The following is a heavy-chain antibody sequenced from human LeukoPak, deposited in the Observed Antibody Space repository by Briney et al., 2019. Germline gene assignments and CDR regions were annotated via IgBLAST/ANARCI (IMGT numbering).Heavy chain of an antibody. CDR1: GGTFSSYA. V-gene: IGHV1-18*01. CDR3: ARENYYDSSGYFNRSQFDY. CDR2: ISAYNGNT. Sequence: ASVKVSCKASGGTFSSYAISWVRQALGQGLEWMGWISAYNGNTNYAQKLQGRVTMTTDTSTSTAYMELRSLRSDDTAVYYCARENYYDSSGYFNRSQFDYWGQGTLVTVSS. J-gene: IGHJ4*02. D-gene: IGHD3-22*01.